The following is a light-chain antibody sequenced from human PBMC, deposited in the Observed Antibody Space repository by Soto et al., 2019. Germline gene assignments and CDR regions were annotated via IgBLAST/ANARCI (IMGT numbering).Light chain of an antibody. CDR3: CSYAGNGAWV. CDR2: EVS. Sequence: QSVLTQPASVSGSPGQSITISCGGSSGDVGNYDLVSWYQQIPGKAPQLMIFEVSRRPSRVSDRFSGSKSGNTASLTISGLQAEDEGDFYCCSYAGNGAWVFGGGTKLTVL. J-gene: IGLJ3*02. V-gene: IGLV2-23*02. CDR1: SGDVGNYDL.